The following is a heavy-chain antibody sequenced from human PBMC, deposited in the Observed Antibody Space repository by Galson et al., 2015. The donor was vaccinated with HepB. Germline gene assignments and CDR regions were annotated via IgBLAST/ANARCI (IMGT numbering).Heavy chain of an antibody. D-gene: IGHD6-13*01. CDR2: TYYRSKWYN. CDR1: GDSVSNNSAA. V-gene: IGHV6-1*01. Sequence: CAISGDSVSNNSAAWNWIRQSPSRGFEWLGRTYYRSKWYNDYAISVKIRITINPDTSKNQFSLQLNSVTPEDTAVYYCARDTWWAAAGYYYSYGMDVWGQGTTVTVSS. CDR3: ARDTWWAAAGYYYSYGMDV. J-gene: IGHJ6*02.